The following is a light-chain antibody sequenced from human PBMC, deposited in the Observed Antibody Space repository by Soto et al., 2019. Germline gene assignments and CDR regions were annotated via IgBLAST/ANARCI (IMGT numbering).Light chain of an antibody. CDR1: QSVNIN. CDR2: GTS. Sequence: EIVMTQSPATLSVSPGERATLSCRASQSVNINLAWYQQKPGQAPRLLIFGTSSRANGIPARFGGGGSGTEFTLTISSLQSEDYAVYYCQQYNNWLSFGQGTRLEIK. J-gene: IGKJ5*01. CDR3: QQYNNWLS. V-gene: IGKV3-15*01.